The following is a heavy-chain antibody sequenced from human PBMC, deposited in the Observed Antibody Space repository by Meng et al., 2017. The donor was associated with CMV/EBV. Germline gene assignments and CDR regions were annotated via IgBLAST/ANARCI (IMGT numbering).Heavy chain of an antibody. Sequence: SETLSLTCTVSGGSISSSSYYWGWIRQPPGKGLEWIGSIYYSESTSYNPSLKSRVTISVDTSKNQFSLKLSSVTAADTAVYYCARDNTIFGVDARGMDVWGQGTTVTVSS. CDR3: ARDNTIFGVDARGMDV. J-gene: IGHJ6*02. CDR1: GGSISSSSYY. CDR2: IYYSEST. D-gene: IGHD3-3*01. V-gene: IGHV4-39*07.